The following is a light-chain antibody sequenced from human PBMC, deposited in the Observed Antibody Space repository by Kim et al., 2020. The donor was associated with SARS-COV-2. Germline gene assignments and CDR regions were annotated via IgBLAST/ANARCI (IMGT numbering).Light chain of an antibody. Sequence: LTQPPSASGTPGQRVTISCSGSSSNIGSNYVYWYQQLPGTAPKLLIYRNNQRPSGVPDRFSGSKSGTSASLAISGLRSEDEADYYCAAWDDSLSEVLGGGNQLTVL. CDR1: SSNIGSNY. CDR3: AAWDDSLSEV. CDR2: RNN. J-gene: IGLJ3*02. V-gene: IGLV1-47*01.